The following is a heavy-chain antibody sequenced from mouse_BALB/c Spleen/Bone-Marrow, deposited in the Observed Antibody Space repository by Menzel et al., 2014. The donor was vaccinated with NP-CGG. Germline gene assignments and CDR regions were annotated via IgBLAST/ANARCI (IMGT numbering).Heavy chain of an antibody. CDR1: GYTFSSYW. Sequence: VQLQQSGAELMKPGASVKISCKATGYTFSSYWIEWVKQRPGHGLEWIGEILAGSGSTNYNEKFKGKATFTADTSSNTAYMQLSSLTSEDSAVYYCARHYYGTSHFAYWGQGTLVTVSA. CDR3: ARHYYGTSHFAY. CDR2: ILAGSGST. J-gene: IGHJ3*01. D-gene: IGHD1-1*01. V-gene: IGHV1-9*01.